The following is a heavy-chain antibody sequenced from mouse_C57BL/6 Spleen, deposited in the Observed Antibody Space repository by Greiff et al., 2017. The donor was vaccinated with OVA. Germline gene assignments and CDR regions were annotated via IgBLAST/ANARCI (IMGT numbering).Heavy chain of an antibody. Sequence: VQVVESGAELVKPGASVKLSCKASGYTFTSYWMHWVKQRPGQGLEWIGMIHPNSGSSNYNEKFKSKATLTVDKSSSTAYMQLSSLTSEDSAVYYCARGGKNSNYDFDYWGQGTTLTVSS. CDR3: ARGGKNSNYDFDY. V-gene: IGHV1-64*01. J-gene: IGHJ2*01. D-gene: IGHD2-5*01. CDR2: IHPNSGSS. CDR1: GYTFTSYW.